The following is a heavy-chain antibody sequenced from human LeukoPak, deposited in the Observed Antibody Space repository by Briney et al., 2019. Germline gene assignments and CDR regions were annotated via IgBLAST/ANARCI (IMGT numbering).Heavy chain of an antibody. D-gene: IGHD6-19*01. CDR2: IIPILGIA. CDR3: ARDLGEQWLSLNRFDP. J-gene: IGHJ5*02. CDR1: GGTFSSYT. Sequence: GASVKVSCKASGGTFSSYTISWVRQAPGQGLEWMGRIIPILGIANYAQKFQGRVTITADKSTSTAYMELSSLRSEDTAVYYCARDLGEQWLSLNRFDPWGQGTLVTVSS. V-gene: IGHV1-69*04.